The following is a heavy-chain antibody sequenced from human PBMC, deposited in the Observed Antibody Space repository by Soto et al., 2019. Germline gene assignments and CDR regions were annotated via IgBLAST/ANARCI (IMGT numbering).Heavy chain of an antibody. V-gene: IGHV1-8*01. CDR2: MNPNSGNT. CDR3: TRAYYGDYVRYDD. J-gene: IGHJ4*02. D-gene: IGHD4-17*01. Sequence: ASVKVSCRASGHSFTSYDINSVRQTTGQGLEWMGWMNPNSGNTGYAQKFQGRVTMTRSSSINTAYMERSGLRSEDTAVYFCTRAYYGDYVRYDDWGQGTLVTVSS. CDR1: GHSFTSYD.